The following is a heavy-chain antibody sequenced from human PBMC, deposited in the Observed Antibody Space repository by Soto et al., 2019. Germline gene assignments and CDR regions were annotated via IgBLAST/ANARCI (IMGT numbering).Heavy chain of an antibody. CDR3: ARDRSYSSSPHYYYYGMDV. CDR2: ISAYNGNT. V-gene: IGHV1-18*04. J-gene: IGHJ6*02. D-gene: IGHD6-6*01. Sequence: ASVNVYCKASCYTFTSYGISWVRQAPGQGLEWMGWISAYNGNTNYAQKLQGRVTMTTDTSTSTAYMELRSLRSDDTAVYYCARDRSYSSSPHYYYYGMDVWGQGTTVTV. CDR1: CYTFTSYG.